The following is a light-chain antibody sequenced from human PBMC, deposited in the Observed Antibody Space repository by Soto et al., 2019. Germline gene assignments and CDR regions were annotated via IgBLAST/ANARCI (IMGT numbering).Light chain of an antibody. Sequence: DVVMTQSPLSLPVTLGQPASISCRSNQSLVHSDGIAYFSWFQQRPGRSPRRLIYKVSNWDSGVPARFSGSGSGTDFALKISRVEAGDVGVYYCMQGTHWPITFGQGTRLEIK. J-gene: IGKJ5*01. CDR1: QSLVHSDGIAY. V-gene: IGKV2-30*02. CDR3: MQGTHWPIT. CDR2: KVS.